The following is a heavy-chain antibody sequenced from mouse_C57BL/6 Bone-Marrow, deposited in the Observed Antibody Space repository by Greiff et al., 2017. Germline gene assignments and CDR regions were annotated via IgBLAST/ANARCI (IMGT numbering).Heavy chain of an antibody. CDR3: ASSYYGMDY. Sequence: VQLKQSGGGLVKPGGSLKLSCAASGFTFSDYGMHWVRQAPEKGLEWVAYISSGSSTIYYADTVKGRFTISRDNAKNTLFLQMTSLRSEDTAMYYCASSYYGMDYWGQGTSVTVSS. CDR2: ISSGSSTI. J-gene: IGHJ4*01. CDR1: GFTFSDYG. V-gene: IGHV5-17*01.